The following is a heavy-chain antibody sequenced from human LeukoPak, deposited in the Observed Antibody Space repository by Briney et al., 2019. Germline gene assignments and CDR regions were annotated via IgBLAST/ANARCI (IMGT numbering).Heavy chain of an antibody. CDR2: IIPIFGTA. CDR1: GYTFTSYG. Sequence: GASMKVSCKASGYTFTSYGISWVRQAPGQGLEWMGGIIPIFGTANYAQKFQGRVTITADESTSTAYMELSSLRSEDTAAYYCASNPYDWFDPWGQGTLVTVSS. D-gene: IGHD4-17*01. V-gene: IGHV1-69*13. CDR3: ASNPYDWFDP. J-gene: IGHJ5*02.